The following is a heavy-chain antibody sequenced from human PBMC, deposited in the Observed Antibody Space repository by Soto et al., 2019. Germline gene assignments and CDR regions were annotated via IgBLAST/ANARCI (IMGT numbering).Heavy chain of an antibody. CDR3: AKVPLGNYDRSEIYSTMDY. Sequence: HPGGSLRLSCAASGFTFSNYGIHWVRQDPGKGLEWVAVISYDGSNKYYADSVKGRFTISRDNSKNTLSLQMNSLRVEDTAVYYCAKVPLGNYDRSEIYSTMDYWGQGTLVTVSS. D-gene: IGHD3-22*01. V-gene: IGHV3-30*18. CDR2: ISYDGSNK. J-gene: IGHJ4*02. CDR1: GFTFSNYG.